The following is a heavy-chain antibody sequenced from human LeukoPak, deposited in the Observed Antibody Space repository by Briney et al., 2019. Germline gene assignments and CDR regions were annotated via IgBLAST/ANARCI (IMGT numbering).Heavy chain of an antibody. CDR2: IYYSGST. D-gene: IGHD3-3*01. V-gene: IGHV4-59*01. J-gene: IGHJ4*02. Sequence: SETLSHTCTVSGGSISSYYWSGIRQPPGKGLEWIGYIYYSGSTNYNPSLKSRVTISVDTSKNQFSLKLSSVTAADTAVYYCARARYYDFWSGYPADFDYWGQGTLVTVSS. CDR3: ARARYYDFWSGYPADFDY. CDR1: GGSISSYY.